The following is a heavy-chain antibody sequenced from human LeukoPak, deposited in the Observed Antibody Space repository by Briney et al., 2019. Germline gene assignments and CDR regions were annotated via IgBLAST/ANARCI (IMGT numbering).Heavy chain of an antibody. CDR2: ISGSGGST. CDR1: GFTFSSYA. Sequence: QAGGSLRLSCAASGFTFSSYATRWVRQAPGKGLEWVSAISGSGGSTYYADSVKGGFTISRDNSKNTLYLQMNSLRAEDTAVYYCAKSMVLELPFYFNYWGQGTLVTVSS. D-gene: IGHD1-7*01. V-gene: IGHV3-23*01. J-gene: IGHJ4*02. CDR3: AKSMVLELPFYFNY.